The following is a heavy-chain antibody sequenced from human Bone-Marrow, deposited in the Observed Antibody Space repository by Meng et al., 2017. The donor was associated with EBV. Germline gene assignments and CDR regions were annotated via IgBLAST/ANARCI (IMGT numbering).Heavy chain of an antibody. CDR2: INTNTWNP. J-gene: IGHJ5*02. CDR1: GYTFPSYA. Sequence: QVQLWQSGLELKKPGASVKVSCKASGYTFPSYAMNWVRQAPGQGLEWMGWINTNTWNPTYAQGFTGRFVFSLDTSVSTAYLQISSLKAEDTAVYYCARGKGSSWYNWFDPWGQGTLVTVSS. D-gene: IGHD6-13*01. CDR3: ARGKGSSWYNWFDP. V-gene: IGHV7-4-1*02.